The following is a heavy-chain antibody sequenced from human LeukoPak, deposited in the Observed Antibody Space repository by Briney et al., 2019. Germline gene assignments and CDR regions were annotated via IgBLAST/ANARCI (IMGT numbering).Heavy chain of an antibody. J-gene: IGHJ5*02. CDR3: ARVGRGCSSIRCYWEDWFDP. CDR2: ISGYNANA. Sequence: VASVKVSCKASGYTFTNYGITWIREAPGQGPEWLGWISGYNANAHYAQNVQGRVTLTTDTSTNTAYMELRGLTSDDTAMYYCARVGRGCSSIRCYWEDWFDPWGQGTLVIVSS. D-gene: IGHD2-2*01. CDR1: GYTFTNYG. V-gene: IGHV1-18*01.